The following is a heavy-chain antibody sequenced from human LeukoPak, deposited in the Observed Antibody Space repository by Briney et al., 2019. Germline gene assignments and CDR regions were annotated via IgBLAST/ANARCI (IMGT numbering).Heavy chain of an antibody. D-gene: IGHD3-22*01. J-gene: IGHJ4*02. CDR3: ARGPPPCYYDSSGPSFYFDY. CDR1: GYTFTSYG. CDR2: ISAYNGNT. Sequence: ASVKVSCKASGYTFTSYGISWVRQAPGQGLEWMGWISAYNGNTNYAQKLQGRVTMTTDTSTSTAYMELRSLRSDDTAVYYCARGPPPCYYDSSGPSFYFDYWGQGTLVTVSS. V-gene: IGHV1-18*01.